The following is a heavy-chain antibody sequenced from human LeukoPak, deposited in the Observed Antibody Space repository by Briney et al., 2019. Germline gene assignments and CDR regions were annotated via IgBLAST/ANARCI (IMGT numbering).Heavy chain of an antibody. Sequence: ASVKVSCKASGYTFTGYYMHWVRQAPGQGLEWMGWINPNSGGTNYAQKFQGRVTMTRDTSISTAYMELSRLRSDDTAVYYCATPYLRRRLYFDYWGQGTLVTVSS. CDR2: INPNSGGT. V-gene: IGHV1-2*02. CDR1: GYTFTGYY. CDR3: ATPYLRRRLYFDY. D-gene: IGHD3-16*01. J-gene: IGHJ4*02.